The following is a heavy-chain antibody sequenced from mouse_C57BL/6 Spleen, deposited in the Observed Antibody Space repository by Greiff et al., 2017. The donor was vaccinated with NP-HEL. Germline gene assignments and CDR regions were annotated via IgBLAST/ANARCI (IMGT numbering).Heavy chain of an antibody. D-gene: IGHD2-4*01. V-gene: IGHV1-59*01. J-gene: IGHJ3*01. CDR2: IDPSDSYT. Sequence: VQLQQPGAELVRPGTSVKLSCKASGYTFTSYWMHWVKQRPGQGLEWIGVIDPSDSYTNYNQKFKGKATLTVDTSSSTAYMQLSSLTSEDSAVYYCAVIPSDYDAWFAYWGQGTLVTVSA. CDR1: GYTFTSYW. CDR3: AVIPSDYDAWFAY.